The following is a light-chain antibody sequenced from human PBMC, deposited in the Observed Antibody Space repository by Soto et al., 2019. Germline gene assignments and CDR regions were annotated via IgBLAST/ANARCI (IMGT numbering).Light chain of an antibody. CDR2: DVS. V-gene: IGLV2-14*03. CDR1: SSDVGGYNF. CDR3: SSYTSSSTQV. Sequence: QSVLTQPASVSGSPGQSITISCTGTSSDVGGYNFDSWYQQHPGKAPKFLIYDVSNRPSGVSTRFSGSKSGNTASLTISGLQAEDEADYYCSSYTSSSTQVFGTGTKVTVL. J-gene: IGLJ1*01.